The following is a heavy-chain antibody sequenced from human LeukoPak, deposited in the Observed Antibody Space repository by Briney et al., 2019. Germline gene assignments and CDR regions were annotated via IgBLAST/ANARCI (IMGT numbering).Heavy chain of an antibody. V-gene: IGHV3-7*01. CDR2: INQGGSVK. J-gene: IGHJ4*02. CDR3: ARFGYSGWNLEY. CDR1: GFTFSGYW. Sequence: GGSLRLSCAASGFTFSGYWMTWVRQAPGKGLEWVANINQGGSVKYYVDSVKGRFTISRDDAKSSLYVQMNSLTDEDTAVYYCARFGYSGWNLEYWGQGTLVTVSS. D-gene: IGHD5-12*01.